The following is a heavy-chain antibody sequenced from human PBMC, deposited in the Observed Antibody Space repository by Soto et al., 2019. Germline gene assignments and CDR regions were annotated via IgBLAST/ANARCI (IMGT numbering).Heavy chain of an antibody. J-gene: IGHJ6*02. Sequence: GESLKVSCKGSGYTFTNYWIGWVRQMPGKGLEWMGIIYPGDSDTKYNPSFQGQVTISADKSITTTYLQWSSLKASDTAIYYCAASIFYYGMDVWGQGTTVTVSS. CDR3: AASIFYYGMDV. CDR2: IYPGDSDT. CDR1: GYTFTNYW. V-gene: IGHV5-51*01.